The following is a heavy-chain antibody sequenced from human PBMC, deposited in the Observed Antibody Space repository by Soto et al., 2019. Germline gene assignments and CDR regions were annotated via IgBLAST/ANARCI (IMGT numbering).Heavy chain of an antibody. J-gene: IGHJ4*02. D-gene: IGHD3-16*01. CDR1: GGLFSSFA. V-gene: IGHV1-69*13. CDR3: ARGGGPYVWFNEF. Sequence: SVKVSCKDSGGLFSSFAISWVRQTPGQGLEWMGGIIPVFGTTNYAQKFQGRVTITADESTNTAYMELSSLTSDDTAMYYCARGGGPYVWFNEFWGQGTQVTVSS. CDR2: IIPVFGTT.